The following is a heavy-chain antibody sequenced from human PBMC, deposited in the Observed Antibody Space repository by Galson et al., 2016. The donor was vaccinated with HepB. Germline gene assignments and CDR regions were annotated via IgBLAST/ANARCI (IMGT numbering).Heavy chain of an antibody. Sequence: SETLSLTCTDSSGAISVYYWTWIRQSPGKGLEWIGYVFRDGSTDYNPSLNSRVTMSLDTSRNQFSLRLNSVTAADTAVYYCVKVRDGGMFDRWGQGILVTVSS. CDR3: VKVRDGGMFDR. V-gene: IGHV4-59*01. D-gene: IGHD5-24*01. CDR2: VFRDGST. J-gene: IGHJ5*02. CDR1: SGAISVYY.